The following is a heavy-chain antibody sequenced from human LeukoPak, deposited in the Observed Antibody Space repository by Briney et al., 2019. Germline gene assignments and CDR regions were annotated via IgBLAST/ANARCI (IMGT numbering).Heavy chain of an antibody. CDR1: GFTFDDYA. J-gene: IGHJ1*01. D-gene: IGHD3-22*01. Sequence: GRSLRLSCAASGFTFDDYAMHWVRQAPGKGLEWVSFISWNSRTIGYADSVRGRFTISRDNAKNSLYLQMNSLRTEDTALYYCVKFTNSGYYYVEYFHHWGQGTLVTVSS. V-gene: IGHV3-9*01. CDR3: VKFTNSGYYYVEYFHH. CDR2: ISWNSRTI.